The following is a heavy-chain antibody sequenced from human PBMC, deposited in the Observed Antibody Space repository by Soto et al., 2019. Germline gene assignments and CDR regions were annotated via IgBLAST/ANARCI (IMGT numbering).Heavy chain of an antibody. CDR3: ARDPPTGTTLEWADS. Sequence: EVQLVESGGGLVKPGGSLRLSCAASGFSFSSDSMGWVRQAPGKGLEWVSSISSSGSFKNYADSVKGRFTISRDNAKKSLYLLLSGLKEEDTAVYYCARDPPTGTTLEWADSWGQGTLVTVSS. D-gene: IGHD1-7*01. J-gene: IGHJ4*02. CDR2: ISSSGSFK. CDR1: GFSFSSDS. V-gene: IGHV3-21*01.